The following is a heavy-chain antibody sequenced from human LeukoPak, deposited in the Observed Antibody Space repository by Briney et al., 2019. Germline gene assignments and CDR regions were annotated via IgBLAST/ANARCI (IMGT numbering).Heavy chain of an antibody. J-gene: IGHJ6*02. CDR2: INHSGST. V-gene: IGHV4-34*01. CDR3: ASSIVTGDFSYYYGMDV. Sequence: PSETLSLTCAVYGGSFSGYYWSWIRQPPGKGLEWIGEINHSGSTNYNPSLKSRVTISVDTSKNQFSLKLSSVTAADTAVYYCASSIVTGDFSYYYGMDVWGQGTTVTVSS. CDR1: GGSFSGYY. D-gene: IGHD7-27*01.